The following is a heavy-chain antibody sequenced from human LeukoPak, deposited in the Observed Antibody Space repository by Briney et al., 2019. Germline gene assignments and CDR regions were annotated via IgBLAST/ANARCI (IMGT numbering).Heavy chain of an antibody. CDR2: ISYDGSNK. V-gene: IGHV3-30*04. CDR1: GFTFSSYA. J-gene: IGHJ4*02. CDR3: AKGNTVLTPFDY. D-gene: IGHD2-8*01. Sequence: GRSLRLSCAASGFTFSSYAMHWVRQAPGKGLEWVAVISYDGSNKYYADSVKGRFTISRDNSKNTLYLQMNNLRAEDTAVYYCAKGNTVLTPFDYWGQGTLVTVSS.